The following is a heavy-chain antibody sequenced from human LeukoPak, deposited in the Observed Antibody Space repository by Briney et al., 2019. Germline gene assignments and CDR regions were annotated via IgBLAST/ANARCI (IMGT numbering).Heavy chain of an antibody. CDR2: IYYSGST. V-gene: IGHV4-61*08. J-gene: IGHJ4*02. D-gene: IGHD6-6*01. Sequence: PSETLSLTCTVSGGSVSSGGFYWTWIRQPPGKGLEWIGYIYYSGSTNYIPSLKSRVTISVDTSKNQLSLKLSSVTAADTAVYYCARGVHYFDYWGQGTLVTVSS. CDR3: ARGVHYFDY. CDR1: GGSVSSGGFY.